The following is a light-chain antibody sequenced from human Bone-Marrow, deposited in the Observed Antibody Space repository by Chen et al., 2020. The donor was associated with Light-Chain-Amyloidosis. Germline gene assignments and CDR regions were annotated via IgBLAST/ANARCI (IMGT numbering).Light chain of an antibody. Sequence: SYELTQPPSVPVSPGQTARITCSGDDLPTKYAYWYQQKPGQAPVLVIHRDTEWPSGISERFSGSSSGTTATLTNSGVQAEDEADYHCQSADSSGTYEVIFGGGTKLTVL. V-gene: IGLV3-25*03. CDR2: RDT. J-gene: IGLJ2*01. CDR1: DLPTKY. CDR3: QSADSSGTYEVI.